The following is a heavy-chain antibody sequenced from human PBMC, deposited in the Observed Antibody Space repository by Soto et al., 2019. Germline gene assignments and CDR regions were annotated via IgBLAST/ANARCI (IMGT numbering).Heavy chain of an antibody. J-gene: IGHJ6*02. CDR1: GYSFTAYY. CDR3: ARDVGDYDFWSGPLRRTTHYGMDV. V-gene: IGHV1-2*04. Sequence: ASVKVSCKASGYSFTAYYVHWVRQAPGQGLEWMGWINPNSGGTNYAQKFQDWLTMTRDTSINTAYMELSRLESDDTAVYYCARDVGDYDFWSGPLRRTTHYGMDVWGQGTTVTVSS. CDR2: INPNSGGT. D-gene: IGHD3-3*01.